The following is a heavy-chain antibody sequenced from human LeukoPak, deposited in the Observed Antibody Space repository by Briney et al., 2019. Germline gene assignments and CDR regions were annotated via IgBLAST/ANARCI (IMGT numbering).Heavy chain of an antibody. CDR1: GFTFNNYW. D-gene: IGHD2-15*01. CDR2: INSDASTT. J-gene: IGHJ4*02. V-gene: IGHV3-74*01. CDR3: ARELPFDY. Sequence: GGSLRLSCAASGFTFNNYWMHWVRQAPGKGLVWVSRINSDASTTNYVDSVKGRFTMSRDNAKNTLYLQMNSLRAEDTAVYYCARELPFDYWGQGTLVTVSS.